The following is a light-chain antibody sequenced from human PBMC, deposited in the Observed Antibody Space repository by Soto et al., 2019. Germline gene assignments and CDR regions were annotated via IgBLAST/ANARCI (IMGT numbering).Light chain of an antibody. J-gene: IGKJ1*01. Sequence: EMVMTPSPATLSVSPGERATLSCLASQSVSSNLAWYQQKPGQAPRLLIYGASTRATGIPARFSGSGSGTEFTLTISSLQSEDFAVYYCQQYNNWPPVTFGQGTKVDIK. CDR2: GAS. CDR1: QSVSSN. V-gene: IGKV3-15*01. CDR3: QQYNNWPPVT.